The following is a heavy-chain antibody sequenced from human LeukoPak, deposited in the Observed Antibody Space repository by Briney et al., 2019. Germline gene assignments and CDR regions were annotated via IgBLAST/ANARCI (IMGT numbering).Heavy chain of an antibody. CDR1: GGTFSSYA. D-gene: IGHD1-26*01. Sequence: ASVKVSCKASGGTFSSYAISWVRQAPGQGLEWMGRIIPIFGTANYAQKFQGRVTITTDESTSTAYMGLSSLRSEDTAVYYCARERVGAPPRGTWGQGTLVTVSS. CDR3: ARERVGAPPRGT. J-gene: IGHJ5*02. V-gene: IGHV1-69*05. CDR2: IIPIFGTA.